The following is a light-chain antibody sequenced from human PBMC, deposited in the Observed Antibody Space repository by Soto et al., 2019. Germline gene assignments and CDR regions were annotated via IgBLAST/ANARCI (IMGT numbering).Light chain of an antibody. V-gene: IGLV2-14*01. CDR3: SSYTSSTTLYVV. CDR2: EVS. CDR1: SSDVGDNNY. J-gene: IGLJ2*01. Sequence: QSALTQPASVSGSPGQSITISCTGTSSDVGDNNYVSWYQQRPGKAPKLMIYEVSNRPSGVSNRFSGSKSGNTASLAISGLQAEDEADYYCSSYTSSTTLYVVFGGGTQLTVL.